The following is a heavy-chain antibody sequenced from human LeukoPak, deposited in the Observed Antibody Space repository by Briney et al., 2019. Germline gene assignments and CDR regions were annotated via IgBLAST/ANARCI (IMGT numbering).Heavy chain of an antibody. V-gene: IGHV3-23*01. Sequence: PGGSLRLSCAASGFTFSSYAMSWVRQAPGKGLEWVSAISGSGGSTYYADSVKGRFTISRDNSKNTVYLQMNSLRAEDTAIYYCATYRQVLLPFESWGQGTLVTVSS. D-gene: IGHD2-8*02. CDR2: ISGSGGST. CDR1: GFTFSSYA. J-gene: IGHJ4*02. CDR3: ATYRQVLLPFES.